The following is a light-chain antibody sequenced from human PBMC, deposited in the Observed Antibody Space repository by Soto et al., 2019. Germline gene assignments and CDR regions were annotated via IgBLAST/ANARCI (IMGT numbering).Light chain of an antibody. V-gene: IGKV1-33*01. J-gene: IGKJ3*01. CDR2: DAS. CDR3: QQYDNLLIT. Sequence: DIQMTQSPSSLSASVGDRVTITCQASQDISNYLNWYQQKPGKAPKLLIYDASNLETGVPSRFSGSGSGTDFTFTISSLQPEDIVTYYCQQYDNLLITFGPGTKVDIK. CDR1: QDISNY.